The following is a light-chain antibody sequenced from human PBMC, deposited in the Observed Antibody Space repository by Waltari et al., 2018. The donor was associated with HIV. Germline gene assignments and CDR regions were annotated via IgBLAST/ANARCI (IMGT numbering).Light chain of an antibody. CDR1: SSNIGSNY. V-gene: IGLV1-47*01. Sequence: QSVLTQPPSASGTPGQRVTISCSGSSSNIGSNYVYWYQQLPGTAPKLLIYRNNQRPSGVPARVSGSKSGTSASLAISGLRSEDEADYYCAAWDDSLSVVYVFGTGTKVTVL. CDR3: AAWDDSLSVVYV. J-gene: IGLJ1*01. CDR2: RNN.